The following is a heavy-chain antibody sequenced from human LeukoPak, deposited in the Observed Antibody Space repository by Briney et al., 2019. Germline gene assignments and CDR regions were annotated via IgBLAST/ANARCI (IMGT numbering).Heavy chain of an antibody. CDR2: INPSGGST. J-gene: IGHJ4*02. Sequence: GASVKVSCKASGYTFTSYYMHWVRQAPGQGLEWMGIINPSGGSTSYAQKFQGRVTMTRDTSTSTVYMELSSLRSEDTAVYYCARDLDIVVVPAAIRFDYWGQGTLVTVSS. CDR1: GYTFTSYY. V-gene: IGHV1-46*01. CDR3: ARDLDIVVVPAAIRFDY. D-gene: IGHD2-2*02.